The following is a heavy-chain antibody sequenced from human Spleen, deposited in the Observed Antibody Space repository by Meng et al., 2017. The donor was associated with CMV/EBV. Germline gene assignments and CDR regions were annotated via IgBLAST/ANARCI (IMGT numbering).Heavy chain of an antibody. D-gene: IGHD2-2*01. CDR2: IFIVGTT. V-gene: IGHV3-53*01. Sequence: GESLKISCAASGFTLRSYAMSWVRQAPGKGLEWVSVIFIVGTTHNIDSVKGRFAISRDNSKNTLNLQMNSLRAEDTAIYYCVTALPTALGAFHIWGQGTMVTVSS. CDR1: GFTLRSYA. CDR3: VTALPTALGAFHI. J-gene: IGHJ3*02.